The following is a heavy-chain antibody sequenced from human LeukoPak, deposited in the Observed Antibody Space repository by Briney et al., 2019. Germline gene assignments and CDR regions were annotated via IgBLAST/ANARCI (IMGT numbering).Heavy chain of an antibody. CDR3: ARHRSKWLQSSFDY. Sequence: SETLSLTCTVSGGSISSYYWSWIRQPPGKGLEWIGSIFYSGNTYDNPPLKSRVTISVDTSKNQFSLKLNSVTAADTAVYYCARHRSKWLQSSFDYWGQGTLVTVSS. CDR2: IFYSGNT. J-gene: IGHJ4*02. V-gene: IGHV4-59*05. D-gene: IGHD5-24*01. CDR1: GGSISSYY.